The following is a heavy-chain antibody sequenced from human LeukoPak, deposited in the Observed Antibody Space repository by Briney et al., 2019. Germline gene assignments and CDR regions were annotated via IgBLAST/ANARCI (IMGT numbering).Heavy chain of an antibody. V-gene: IGHV3-11*06. J-gene: IGHJ6*02. Sequence: KPGGSLRLSCAASGFTFSDHYMSWLRQAPGKGLEWVSSISSSSSYIYYADSVKGRFTISRDNAKNSLYLQMNSLRAEDTAVHYCARGSLWINDRMDVWGQGTTVTVSS. D-gene: IGHD5-12*01. CDR1: GFTFSDHY. CDR3: ARGSLWINDRMDV. CDR2: ISSSSSYI.